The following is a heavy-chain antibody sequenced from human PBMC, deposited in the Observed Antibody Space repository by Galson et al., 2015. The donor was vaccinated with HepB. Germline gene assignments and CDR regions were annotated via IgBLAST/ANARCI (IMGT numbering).Heavy chain of an antibody. D-gene: IGHD6-19*01. V-gene: IGHV1-2*02. CDR3: TTYSSGWYLFDF. CDR1: GYTFTGYY. Sequence: SVKVSCKASGYTFTGYYMHWVRQAPGQGLEWMGWINTSSGGTNFAQKFQGRVTMTRDTPSSTAYMELRRLRSDDTAIYYCTTYSSGWYLFDFWGQGTLVTVSS. J-gene: IGHJ4*02. CDR2: INTSSGGT.